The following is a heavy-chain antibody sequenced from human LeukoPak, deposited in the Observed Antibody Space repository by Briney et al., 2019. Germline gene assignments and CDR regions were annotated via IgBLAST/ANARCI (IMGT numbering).Heavy chain of an antibody. D-gene: IGHD6-19*01. J-gene: IGHJ4*02. V-gene: IGHV3-23*01. CDR1: GFIVSNNY. CDR2: ISGSGGST. CDR3: AKQSRSSGWYPIDY. Sequence: GGSLRLSCVASGFIVSNNYMSWVRQAPGKGLEWVSAISGSGGSTYYADSVKGRFTISRDNSKNTLYLQMNSLRAEDTAVYYCAKQSRSSGWYPIDYWGQGTLVTVSS.